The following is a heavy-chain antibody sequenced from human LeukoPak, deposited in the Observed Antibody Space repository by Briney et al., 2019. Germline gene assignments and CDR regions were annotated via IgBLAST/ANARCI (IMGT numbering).Heavy chain of an antibody. D-gene: IGHD1-26*01. CDR1: GFTFSSYA. V-gene: IGHV3-30-3*01. J-gene: IGHJ4*02. CDR2: ISYDGSNK. Sequence: GGSLRLSCAASGFTFSSYAMHWVRQAPGKGLEWVAVISYDGSNKYYADSVKGRFTISRDNSKNTLYLQMNSLRAEDTAVYYCARDRGGIVGSIGGGYFDYWGQGTLVTVSS. CDR3: ARDRGGIVGSIGGGYFDY.